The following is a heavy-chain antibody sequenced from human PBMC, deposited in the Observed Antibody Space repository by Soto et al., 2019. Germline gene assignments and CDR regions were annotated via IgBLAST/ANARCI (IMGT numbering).Heavy chain of an antibody. V-gene: IGHV3-15*01. CDR3: TTETAAAGYYYYYYMDV. J-gene: IGHJ6*03. Sequence: GESLKISCAASGFTFSNAWMSWVRQAPGKGLEWVGRIKSKTDGGTTDYAAPVKGRFTISRDDSKNTLYLQMNSLKTEDTAVYYCTTETAAAGYYYYYYMDVWGKGTTVTVSS. CDR1: GFTFSNAW. D-gene: IGHD6-13*01. CDR2: IKSKTDGGTT.